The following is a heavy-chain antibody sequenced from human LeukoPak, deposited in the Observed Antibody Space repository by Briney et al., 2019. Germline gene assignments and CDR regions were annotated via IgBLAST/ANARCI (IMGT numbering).Heavy chain of an antibody. D-gene: IGHD2-2*01. CDR1: GFTFSSYA. CDR2: ISYDGSIK. V-gene: IGHV3-30*04. CDR3: ARDQRRYCSSTSCYSFDY. Sequence: RGSLRLSSAPSGFTFSSYAMHCVPQAPGEGLERGALISYDGSIKYYADSVKGRFTISRDNSKKTLYLQIKSLRAQNTPVYYSARDQRRYCSSTSCYSFDYWGQGTLVTVSS. J-gene: IGHJ4*02.